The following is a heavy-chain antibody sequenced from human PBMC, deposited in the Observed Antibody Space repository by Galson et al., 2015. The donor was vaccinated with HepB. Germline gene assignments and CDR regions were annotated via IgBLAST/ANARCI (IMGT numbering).Heavy chain of an antibody. Sequence: SLRLSCAASGFTFSSYGMHWVRQVPGKGLEWVAVISYDGSNKYYADSVKGRFTISRDNSKNTLYLQMNSLRAEDTAVYYCAKDGAMVRGGYYYGMDVWGQGTTVTVSS. CDR1: GFTFSSYG. V-gene: IGHV3-30*18. CDR3: AKDGAMVRGGYYYGMDV. CDR2: ISYDGSNK. J-gene: IGHJ6*02. D-gene: IGHD3-10*01.